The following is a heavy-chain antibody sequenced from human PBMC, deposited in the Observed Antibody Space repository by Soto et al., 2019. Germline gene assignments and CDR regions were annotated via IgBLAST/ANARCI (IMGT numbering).Heavy chain of an antibody. J-gene: IGHJ4*02. CDR3: ASNTRYDPPDY. CDR1: GLTFCSYA. CDR2: ISVSGGST. D-gene: IGHD3-16*01. V-gene: IGHV3-23*01. Sequence: GGSLRLSCAASGLTFCSYAMSWVRQAPGKGLAWVSGISVSGGSTYYADSVKGRFTISRDNSKNTLYLQMNSLRAEDTAVYYCASNTRYDPPDYWGQGTLVTVSS.